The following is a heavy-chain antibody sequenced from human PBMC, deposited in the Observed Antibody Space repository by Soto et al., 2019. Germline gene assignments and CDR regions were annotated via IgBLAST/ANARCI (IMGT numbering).Heavy chain of an antibody. CDR2: LVVGSGHT. D-gene: IGHD2-21*02. V-gene: IGHV1-58*01. Sequence: QVQLVQSGPEVKKPGTSVKVSCKASEFTFTTATVQWVRQARGQSLEWIGWLVVGSGHTNYAEKFQDRVTITRDVSTETAYMELTNLRSEDTAAYYCATDWGCGGDCPLEYWGKGTLVTVSS. CDR1: EFTFTTAT. J-gene: IGHJ4*02. CDR3: ATDWGCGGDCPLEY.